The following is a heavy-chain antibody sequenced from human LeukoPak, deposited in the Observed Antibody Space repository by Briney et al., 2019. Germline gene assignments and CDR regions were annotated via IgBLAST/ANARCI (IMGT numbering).Heavy chain of an antibody. V-gene: IGHV3-48*03. CDR3: AIDSSVYHYDSRSLDY. CDR2: ISDSGSSK. Sequence: PGGSLRLSCAASRFTFSSYEMNWVRQAPGKVLEWVSYISDSGSSKYYADSVKGRFTISRDNAKNSMYLQMNSLRAEDTAVYYCAIDSSVYHYDSRSLDYWGLGTLVTVSS. D-gene: IGHD3-22*01. J-gene: IGHJ4*02. CDR1: RFTFSSYE.